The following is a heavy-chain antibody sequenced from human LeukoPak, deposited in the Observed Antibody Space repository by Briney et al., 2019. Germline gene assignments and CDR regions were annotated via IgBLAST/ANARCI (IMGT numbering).Heavy chain of an antibody. CDR3: TTVGVYYYDH. J-gene: IGHJ5*02. D-gene: IGHD3-22*01. CDR2: IRSKSHGGTT. CDR1: GLTFISAW. Sequence: GGSLRLSCTTSGLTFISAWMTWVRLAPGRGLERVGRIRSKSHGGTTDYAEPVKGRFIISRDDSKNTVYLQMNSLKTEDTGDYFCTTVGVYYYDHWGQGTQVTVSS. V-gene: IGHV3-15*01.